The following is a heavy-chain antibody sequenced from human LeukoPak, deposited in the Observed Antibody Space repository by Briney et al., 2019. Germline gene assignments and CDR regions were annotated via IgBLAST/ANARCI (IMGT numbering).Heavy chain of an antibody. CDR1: GDSITYYF. D-gene: IGHD3-10*01. J-gene: IGHJ1*01. Sequence: SETLSLTCTFPGDSITYYFWSWVRQPPGEGLEWIGYVFYTGSTNYNPSLMGRVTISLDTSKNQFSLRLTSVTAADTAVYYCATARVYYGSEYWGQGAPVTVSS. V-gene: IGHV4-59*03. CDR2: VFYTGST. CDR3: ATARVYYGSEY.